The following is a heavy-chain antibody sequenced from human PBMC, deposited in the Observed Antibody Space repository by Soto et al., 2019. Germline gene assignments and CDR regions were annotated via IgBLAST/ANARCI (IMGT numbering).Heavy chain of an antibody. CDR3: ARGASMVRGVILDAFDI. V-gene: IGHV1-3*01. Sequence: QVQLVQSGAEVKKPGASVKVSCKASGYTFTSYAMHWVRQAPGQRLEWMGWINAGNGNTKYSQKFQGRVTITRDTSGSTAYRELSSLRSEDTAGYYCARGASMVRGVILDAFDIWGQGTMVTVSS. CDR2: INAGNGNT. CDR1: GYTFTSYA. D-gene: IGHD3-10*01. J-gene: IGHJ3*02.